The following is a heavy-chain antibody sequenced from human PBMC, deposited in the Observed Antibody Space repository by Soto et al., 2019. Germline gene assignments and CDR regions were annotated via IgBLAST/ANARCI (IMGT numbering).Heavy chain of an antibody. V-gene: IGHV3-30*18. CDR1: GFTFSSYG. Sequence: QVQLVESGGGVVQPGRSLRLSCAASGFTFSSYGMHWVRQAPGKGLEWVAVISYDGSNKYYADSVKGRFTISRDNSKNTLDLQMNSLRAEDTAVYYCAKGQVTVVTPGYCQHWGQGTLVTVSS. D-gene: IGHD2-21*02. CDR3: AKGQVTVVTPGYCQH. CDR2: ISYDGSNK. J-gene: IGHJ1*01.